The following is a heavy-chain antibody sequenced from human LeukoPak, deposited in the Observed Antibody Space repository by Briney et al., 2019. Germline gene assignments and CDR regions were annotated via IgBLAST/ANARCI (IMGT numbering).Heavy chain of an antibody. J-gene: IGHJ4*02. Sequence: PGGSLRLSCAASGFSVSNNYLSWVRQPPGKGLEWIGSIYYSGSTYYNPSLKSRVTISVDTSKNQFSLRLSSVTAADTAVYYCARGSSIAARFDYWGQGTLVTVSS. V-gene: IGHV4-39*01. CDR3: ARGSSIAARFDY. CDR2: IYYSGST. D-gene: IGHD6-6*01. CDR1: GFSVSNNY.